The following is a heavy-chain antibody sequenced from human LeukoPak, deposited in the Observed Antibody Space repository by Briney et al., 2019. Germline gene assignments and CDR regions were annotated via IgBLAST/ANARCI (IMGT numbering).Heavy chain of an antibody. CDR1: GFTFSSYA. CDR2: IGGSGGST. D-gene: IGHD2-2*01. CDR3: ARDSEYCSSTSCSGGFDP. V-gene: IGHV3-23*01. J-gene: IGHJ5*02. Sequence: VGSLRLSCAASGFTFSSYAMSWVRQAPGKGLEWVSAIGGSGGSTYYADSVKGRFTISRDNSKNTLYLQMNSLRAEDTAVYYCARDSEYCSSTSCSGGFDPWGQGTLVTVSS.